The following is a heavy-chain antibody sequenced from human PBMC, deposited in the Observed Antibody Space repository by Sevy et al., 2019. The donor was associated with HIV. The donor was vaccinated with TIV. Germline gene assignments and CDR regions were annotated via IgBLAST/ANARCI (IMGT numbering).Heavy chain of an antibody. D-gene: IGHD3-22*01. J-gene: IGHJ4*02. CDR1: GFTFSSYG. CDR3: AKDRPELIYYDSRRDYFDF. Sequence: GGSLRLSCVGSGFTFSSYGMHWVRQAPGKGLEWVAGMSPDGNNKYYGDSVKGRFTMSRDNSKNTVYLELNSLRVEDTAVYYCAKDRPELIYYDSRRDYFDFWGQGTLVTVSS. CDR2: MSPDGNNK. V-gene: IGHV3-30*18.